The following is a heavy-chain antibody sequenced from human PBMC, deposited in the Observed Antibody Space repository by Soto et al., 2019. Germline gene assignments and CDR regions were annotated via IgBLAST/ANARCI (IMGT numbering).Heavy chain of an antibody. CDR1: GGSISSSSYY. V-gene: IGHV4-39*01. CDR3: ARHPLWEGVDY. Sequence: QLQLQESGPGLVKPSETLSLTCTVPGGSISSSSYYWGWIRQPPGKGLEWIGSIYYSGSTYYNPSLKRRVTISVDTSKNQFSLKLSSVTAADTAVYYCARHPLWEGVDYWGQGTLVTVSS. J-gene: IGHJ4*02. CDR2: IYYSGST. D-gene: IGHD1-26*01.